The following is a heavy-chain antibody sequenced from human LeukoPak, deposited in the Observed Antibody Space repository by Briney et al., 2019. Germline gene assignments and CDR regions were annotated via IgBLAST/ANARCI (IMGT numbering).Heavy chain of an antibody. CDR2: ISGYIGNT. V-gene: IGHV1-18*01. CDR3: ARGLGVVVAAATQYWFDP. J-gene: IGHJ5*02. Sequence: ASVKVSLKSTGYTFTSYGISWVGQAPGQGLEWMGWISGYIGNTKYAQKFQDTGTMTTDTSTSTAYMELRSLRSDGTAVYYCARGLGVVVAAATQYWFDPWGQGTLVTVSS. CDR1: GYTFTSYG. D-gene: IGHD2-15*01.